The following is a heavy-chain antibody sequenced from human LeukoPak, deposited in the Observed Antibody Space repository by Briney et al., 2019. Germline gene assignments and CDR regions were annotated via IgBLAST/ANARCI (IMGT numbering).Heavy chain of an antibody. V-gene: IGHV1-2*02. J-gene: IGHJ4*02. CDR3: ARVCVGATQPDFDY. CDR2: INPNSGGT. D-gene: IGHD1-26*01. CDR1: GYTFTGYY. Sequence: GASVKVSCKASGYTFTGYYMHWVRRAPGQGLEWMGWINPNSGGTNYAQKFQGRVTMTRDTSISTAYMELSRLRSDDTAVYYCARVCVGATQPDFDYWGQGTLVTVSS.